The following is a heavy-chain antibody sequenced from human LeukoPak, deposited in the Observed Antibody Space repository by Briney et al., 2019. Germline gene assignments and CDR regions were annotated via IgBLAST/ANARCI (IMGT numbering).Heavy chain of an antibody. CDR2: IIPIFGTA. CDR1: GGTFSSYA. D-gene: IGHD6-19*01. CDR3: ATAPYSSGWYGSFYYMDV. V-gene: IGHV1-69*13. J-gene: IGHJ6*03. Sequence: ASVKVSCKASGGTFSSYAVSWVRQAPGQGLEWMGGIIPIFGTANYAQKFQGRVTITADESTSTAYMELSSLRSEDTAVYYCATAPYSSGWYGSFYYMDVWGKGTTVTISS.